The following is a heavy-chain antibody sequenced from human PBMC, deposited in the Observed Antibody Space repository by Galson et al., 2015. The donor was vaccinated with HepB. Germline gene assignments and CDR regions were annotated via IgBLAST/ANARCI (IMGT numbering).Heavy chain of an antibody. V-gene: IGHV4-59*01. Sequence: TLSLTCTVSGGSISGYYWSWIRQFPGKGLECIGYIYSSGTTNYNPSLKSRVTISVDTSKNQFSLTLSPMTAADTAVYYCARWTGYTYGYFDYWGLGTLVTVSS. CDR1: GGSISGYY. CDR3: ARWTGYTYGYFDY. J-gene: IGHJ4*02. CDR2: IYSSGTT. D-gene: IGHD5-18*01.